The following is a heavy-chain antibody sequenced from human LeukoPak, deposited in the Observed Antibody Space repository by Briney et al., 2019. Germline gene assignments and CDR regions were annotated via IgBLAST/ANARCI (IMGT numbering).Heavy chain of an antibody. CDR2: IYYSGNT. CDR1: GGSISSYY. CDR3: ARTIVGADDAFDI. J-gene: IGHJ3*02. D-gene: IGHD1-26*01. Sequence: SETLSLTCTVSGGSISSYYWSWIRQPPGKGLEWIGYIYYSGNTNYNPSLKSRVTISVDTSKNQFSLKLSSVTAADTAVYYCARTIVGADDAFDIWGQGTMATVSS. V-gene: IGHV4-59*08.